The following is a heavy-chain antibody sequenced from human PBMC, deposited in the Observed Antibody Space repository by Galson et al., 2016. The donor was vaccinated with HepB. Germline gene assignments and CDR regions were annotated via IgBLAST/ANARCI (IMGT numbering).Heavy chain of an antibody. CDR3: AKGSYSSSWYCYFDY. V-gene: IGHV3-23*01. CDR2: ISGSGGST. Sequence: SLRLSCAASGFIFSQHGMNWVRQAPGKGLEWVSAISGSGGSTYYADSVKGRFTISRDNSKDTLFLQMNSLRAEDTAVFYCAKGSYSSSWYCYFDYWGQGTLVTVSS. CDR1: GFIFSQHG. J-gene: IGHJ4*02. D-gene: IGHD6-13*01.